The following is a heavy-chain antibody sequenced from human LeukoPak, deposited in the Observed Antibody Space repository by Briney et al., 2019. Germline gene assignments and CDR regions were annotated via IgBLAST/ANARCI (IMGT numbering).Heavy chain of an antibody. V-gene: IGHV3-30*03. CDR2: ISYDGSNK. CDR1: GFTFSSYG. Sequence: GGSLGLSCAASGFTFSSYGMHWVRQAPGKGLEWVAVISYDGSNKYYADSVKGRFTISRDNSKNTLYLQMNSLRAEDTAVYYCLRDLNWSLDQWGQGTLVTVSS. J-gene: IGHJ4*02. CDR3: LRDLNWSLDQ. D-gene: IGHD1-20*01.